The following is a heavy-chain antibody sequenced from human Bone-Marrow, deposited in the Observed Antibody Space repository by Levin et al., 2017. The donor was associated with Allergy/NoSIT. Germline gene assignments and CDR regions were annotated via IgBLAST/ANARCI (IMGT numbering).Heavy chain of an antibody. CDR1: GGSFSNHS. Sequence: SVKVSCKTSGGSFSNHSISWVRQAPGQGLEWVGGIVPIFNIANHAQKFQGRVTITADESTSTAYMEVHSLRPEDTAIYFCARGDWRSPSFFDDWGQGTPVTVSA. V-gene: IGHV1-69*13. CDR3: ARGDWRSPSFFDD. D-gene: IGHD3-9*01. J-gene: IGHJ4*02. CDR2: IVPIFNIA.